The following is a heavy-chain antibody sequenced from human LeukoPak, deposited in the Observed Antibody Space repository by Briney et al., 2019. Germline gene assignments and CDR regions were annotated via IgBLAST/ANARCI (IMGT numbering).Heavy chain of an antibody. J-gene: IGHJ5*02. CDR2: IHPGGGSP. CDR1: GYTFINYY. Sequence: ASVKVSCKASGYTFINYYMHWVRQAPGQGLEWMGLIHPGGGSPTYARKFQGRVTMTTDTSTDTLYMELNSLRSEDTAVYYCAKEANSVDLWGQGTLVTVSS. CDR3: AKEANSVDL. V-gene: IGHV1-46*01.